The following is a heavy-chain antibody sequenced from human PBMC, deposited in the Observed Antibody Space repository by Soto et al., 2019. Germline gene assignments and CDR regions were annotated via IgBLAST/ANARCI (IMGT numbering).Heavy chain of an antibody. J-gene: IGHJ5*02. CDR3: ARVIWSGHLTSDL. CDR2: IDNVGGTT. D-gene: IGHD3-3*01. CDR1: GFTFSNNA. Sequence: EVQLLESGGGLVQPGGSLRLSCSVSGFTFSNNAMTWVRQAPGKGLDWVSAIDNVGGTTYYAESVKGRFTISRDNAKNSLYLQMNSLRDEDTAVYYCARVIWSGHLTSDLWGQGTLVTVSS. V-gene: IGHV3-23*05.